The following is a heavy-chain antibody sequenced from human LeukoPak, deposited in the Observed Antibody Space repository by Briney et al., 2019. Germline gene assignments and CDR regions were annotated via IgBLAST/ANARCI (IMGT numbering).Heavy chain of an antibody. D-gene: IGHD3-16*02. Sequence: PGRSLRLSCAASGFTFSSYAMSWVRQAPGKGLEWVSTISVGGGSTYYADSVKDRFTISRDNSKNTLSLQMNILRAEDTAVYYCAKGVVTWGHYYGMDVWGQGTTVTVSS. J-gene: IGHJ6*02. CDR3: AKGVVTWGHYYGMDV. CDR1: GFTFSSYA. V-gene: IGHV3-23*01. CDR2: ISVGGGST.